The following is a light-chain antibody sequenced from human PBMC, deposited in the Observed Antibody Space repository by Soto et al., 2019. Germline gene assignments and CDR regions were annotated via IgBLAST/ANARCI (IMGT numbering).Light chain of an antibody. J-gene: IGLJ2*01. CDR3: SSYTSSSPLVV. CDR2: EVS. V-gene: IGLV2-14*01. Sequence: QSALTQPASGSGSPGQSITISCTGTSSDGGGYNYVSWYQQHPGKAPKLMIYEVSNRPSGVSNRFSGSKSGNTASLTISGLQAEDEADYYCSSYTSSSPLVVFGGGTNLTVL. CDR1: SSDGGGYNY.